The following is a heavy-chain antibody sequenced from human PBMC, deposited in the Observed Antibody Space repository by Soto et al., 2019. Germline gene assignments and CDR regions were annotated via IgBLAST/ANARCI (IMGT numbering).Heavy chain of an antibody. J-gene: IGHJ6*02. CDR3: ARDREYCSGGSCYSGYYYYGMDV. CDR1: GGTFSSYA. CDR2: IIPIFGTA. Sequence: QVQLVQSGAEVKKPGSSVKVSCKASGGTFSSYAISWVRQAPGQGLEWMGGIIPIFGTANYAQKFQGRVPITADESTSTAYMELSSLRSEDTAVYYCARDREYCSGGSCYSGYYYYGMDVWGQGTTVTVSS. V-gene: IGHV1-69*01. D-gene: IGHD2-15*01.